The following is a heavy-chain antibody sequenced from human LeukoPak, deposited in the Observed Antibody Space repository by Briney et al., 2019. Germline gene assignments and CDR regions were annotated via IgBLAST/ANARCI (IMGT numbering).Heavy chain of an antibody. V-gene: IGHV3-66*02. J-gene: IGHJ4*02. D-gene: IGHD3-3*01. CDR1: GLTVSSNY. CDR3: CGSIWSGYYTTAPTLDY. CDR2: IYSGGST. Sequence: GGSLRLSCAVSGLTVSSNYMSWVRQAPGKGLEWVSVIYSGGSTYHADSVKGRFTISRDNSKNTLYLQMNSLRAEDTAVYYCCGSIWSGYYTTAPTLDYWGQGTLVTVSS.